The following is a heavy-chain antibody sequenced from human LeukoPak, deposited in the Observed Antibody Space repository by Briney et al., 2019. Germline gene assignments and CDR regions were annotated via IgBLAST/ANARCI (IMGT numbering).Heavy chain of an antibody. CDR3: AGLEDRYSYGSEPFDP. D-gene: IGHD5-18*01. CDR1: GGSFSGYY. Sequence: SETLSLTCAVYGGSFSGYYWSWIRQPPGKGLEWIGEINHRGSTNFNPSLKSRVTISVDTSKNQFSLKLSSVTAADTAVYYCAGLEDRYSYGSEPFDPWAREPWSPSPQ. V-gene: IGHV4-34*01. CDR2: INHRGST. J-gene: IGHJ5*02.